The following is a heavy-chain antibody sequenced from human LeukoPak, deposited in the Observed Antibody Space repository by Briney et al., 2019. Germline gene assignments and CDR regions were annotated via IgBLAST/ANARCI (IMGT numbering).Heavy chain of an antibody. CDR2: ISSSSSYI. D-gene: IGHD3-22*01. CDR1: GFTFSSYS. CDR3: ARVWDSSGYYLGY. J-gene: IGHJ4*02. V-gene: IGHV3-21*01. Sequence: GGSLRLSCAASGFTFSSYSMNWVRQAPGQGLEWVSSISSSSSYIYYADSVKGRFTISRDNAKNSLYLQMNSLRAEDTAVYYCARVWDSSGYYLGYWGQGTLVTVSS.